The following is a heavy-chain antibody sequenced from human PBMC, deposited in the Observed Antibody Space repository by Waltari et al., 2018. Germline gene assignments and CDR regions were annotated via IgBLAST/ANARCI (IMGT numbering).Heavy chain of an antibody. CDR3: ARDHRYCTNGVCYPSDAFDI. CDR2: IIPILGIA. D-gene: IGHD2-8*01. Sequence: QVQLVQSGAEVKKPGSSVKVSCKASGGTFSSYAISWVRQAPGQGLEWMGRIIPILGIANYAQKVQGRVTITADKSTSTAYMELSSLRSEDTAVYYCARDHRYCTNGVCYPSDAFDIWGQGTMVTVSS. J-gene: IGHJ3*02. V-gene: IGHV1-69*09. CDR1: GGTFSSYA.